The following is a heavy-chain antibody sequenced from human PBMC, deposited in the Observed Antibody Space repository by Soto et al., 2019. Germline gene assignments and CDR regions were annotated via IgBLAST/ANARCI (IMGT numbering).Heavy chain of an antibody. J-gene: IGHJ6*02. CDR3: XXXXXXXXXXXXXXGMDV. CDR2: ISPYNGNT. Sequence: QVQLVQSGAEVKKPGASVKVSCKASGYTFTSYGISWVRQAPGQGLEWMGWISPYNGNTNYAQKLQGRVTMTTDTXXXXXXXXXXXXXXXXXXXXXXXXXXXXXXXXXXXXGMDVWGQGTTVTVSS. CDR1: GYTFTSYG. V-gene: IGHV1-18*01.